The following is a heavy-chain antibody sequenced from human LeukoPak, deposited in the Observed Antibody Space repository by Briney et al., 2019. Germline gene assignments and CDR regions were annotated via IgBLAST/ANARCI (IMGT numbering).Heavy chain of an antibody. CDR3: ARSNGTWRYFFDS. CDR1: GGSISSSSYY. CDR2: VFYTGTT. V-gene: IGHV4-39*01. D-gene: IGHD1-14*01. Sequence: SEILSLTCTVYGGSISSSSYYWGWIRQPPGKRLEWIGSVFYTGTTYCNPSLKSRVTISVDTSKTQFSLRLSSVTATDTAVYYCARSNGTWRYFFDSWGQGTLVTVSS. J-gene: IGHJ4*02.